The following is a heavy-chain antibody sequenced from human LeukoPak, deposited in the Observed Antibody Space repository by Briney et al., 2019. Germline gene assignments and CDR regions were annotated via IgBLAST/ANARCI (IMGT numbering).Heavy chain of an antibody. V-gene: IGHV4-59*01. CDR1: GGSISGYY. CDR3: VYGHNHYYFDC. D-gene: IGHD5-24*01. Sequence: SETLSLTCTVSGGSISGYYYSWIRQPPGKDLEWIGYIYYSGSTNYNPSLTSRVTISLDTYMQQFSLNLRSVTAADAAVYFCVYGHNHYYFDCWGQGILVSVSS. CDR2: IYYSGST. J-gene: IGHJ4*02.